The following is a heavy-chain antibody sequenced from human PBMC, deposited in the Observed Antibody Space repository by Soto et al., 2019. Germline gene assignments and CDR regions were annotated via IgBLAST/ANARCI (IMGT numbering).Heavy chain of an antibody. CDR3: ARSLEWGSRPTPYGMDV. D-gene: IGHD3-3*01. V-gene: IGHV5-10-1*01. J-gene: IGHJ6*02. CDR2: IDPSDSYT. Sequence: GESLKISCKGSGYSFTSYWISWVRQVPGKGLEWMGRIDPSDSYTNYSPSFQGHVTVSADKSISTAYLQWSSLKASDTAMYYCARSLEWGSRPTPYGMDVWGQGTTVTVSS. CDR1: GYSFTSYW.